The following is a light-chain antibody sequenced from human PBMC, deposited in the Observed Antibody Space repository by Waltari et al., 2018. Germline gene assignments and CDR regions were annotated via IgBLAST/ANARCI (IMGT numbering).Light chain of an antibody. CDR1: QGISNY. CDR2: AAS. CDR3: LQHNSYPLT. Sequence: DIQMTQSPSAMSASVGDRVTITCRASQGISNYLAWFPQKPGKVPKRLIYAASSLQSGVPSRFGGSGSGTEYTRTINSLQPEDFATYYCLQHNSYPLTFGGGTKVEIK. J-gene: IGKJ4*01. V-gene: IGKV1-17*03.